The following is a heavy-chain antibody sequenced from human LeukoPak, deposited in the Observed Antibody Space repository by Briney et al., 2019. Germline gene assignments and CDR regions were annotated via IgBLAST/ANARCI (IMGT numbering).Heavy chain of an antibody. CDR2: IGTAGDP. V-gene: IGHV3-13*05. D-gene: IGHD5-18*01. J-gene: IGHJ4*02. Sequence: PGGSLRLSCAASGFTFSSYDMHWVRQATGKGLEWVSAIGTAGDPYYPGSVKGRFTISRENAKNSLYLQMNSLRAGDTAVYYCARGGLDSYGHYFDYWGQGTLVTVSS. CDR3: ARGGLDSYGHYFDY. CDR1: GFTFSSYD.